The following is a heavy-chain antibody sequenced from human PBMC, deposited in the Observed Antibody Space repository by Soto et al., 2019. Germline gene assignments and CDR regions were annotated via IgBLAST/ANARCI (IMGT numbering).Heavy chain of an antibody. V-gene: IGHV1-69*13. J-gene: IGHJ4*02. CDR3: ASPKLHSSSWPWGGASFDY. CDR1: GGTFSSYA. Sequence: SVKVSCKASGGTFSSYAISWVRQAPGQGLEWMGGIIPIFGTANYAQKFQGRVTITADESTSTAYMELSSLRSEDTAVYYCASPKLHSSSWPWGGASFDYWGQGTLVTVSS. D-gene: IGHD6-13*01. CDR2: IIPIFGTA.